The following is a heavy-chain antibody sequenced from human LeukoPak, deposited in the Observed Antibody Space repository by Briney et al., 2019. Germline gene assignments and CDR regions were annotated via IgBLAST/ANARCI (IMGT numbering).Heavy chain of an antibody. V-gene: IGHV1-18*01. CDR3: ARSHCSGGSCPDY. CDR1: GYTFTSYG. Sequence: ASVKVSCKASGYTFTSYGISWVRQAPGQGLEWMGWISAHNGNTNYAQKFQGWVTMTRDTSISTAYMELSRLRSDDTAVYYCARSHCSGGSCPDYWGQGTLVTVSS. J-gene: IGHJ4*02. D-gene: IGHD2-15*01. CDR2: ISAHNGNT.